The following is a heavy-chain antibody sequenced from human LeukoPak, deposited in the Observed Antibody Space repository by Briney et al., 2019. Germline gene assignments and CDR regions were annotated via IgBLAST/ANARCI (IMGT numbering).Heavy chain of an antibody. CDR2: ISGSGGST. V-gene: IGHV3-23*01. CDR1: GFTFSSYA. J-gene: IGHJ5*02. D-gene: IGHD4-17*01. CDR3: AKDVLGDYYINWFDP. Sequence: GGSLRLSCAASGFTFSSYAMSWVRQAPGKGLEWVSAISGSGGSTYYADSVKGRFTISRDNSKNTLYLQMNSLRAEDTAVYYCAKDVLGDYYINWFDPWGQGTLVTVSS.